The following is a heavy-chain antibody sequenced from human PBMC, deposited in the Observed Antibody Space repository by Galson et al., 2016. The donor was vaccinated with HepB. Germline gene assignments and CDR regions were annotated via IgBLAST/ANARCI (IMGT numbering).Heavy chain of an antibody. CDR3: ARLPGGSGFDWTEAWYFDL. CDR2: IYPGDSDT. CDR1: GYSFTNYW. D-gene: IGHD5-12*01. J-gene: IGHJ2*01. Sequence: QSGAEVTKPGESLKISCKGSGYSFTNYWIGWVRQMPGKGLEWMGIIYPGDSDTMYSPSFQGQVTISADKSISTACLQWSSLKASDTAMYYCARLPGGSGFDWTEAWYFDLWGRGTLVTVSS. V-gene: IGHV5-51*01.